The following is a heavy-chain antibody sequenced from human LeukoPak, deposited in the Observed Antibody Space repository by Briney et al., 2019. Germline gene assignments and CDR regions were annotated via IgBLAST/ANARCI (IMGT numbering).Heavy chain of an antibody. V-gene: IGHV3-30*18. CDR2: ISYDGSNK. J-gene: IGHJ4*02. D-gene: IGHD1-7*01. CDR3: AKENWNYGGYVDY. Sequence: GGSLRLSCAASGFTFSSYGMHWVRQAPGKGLEWVAVISYDGSNKYYADSVKGRFTISRDNSRNTLYLQMNSLRAEDTAVYYCAKENWNYGGYVDYWGQGTLVTVSS. CDR1: GFTFSSYG.